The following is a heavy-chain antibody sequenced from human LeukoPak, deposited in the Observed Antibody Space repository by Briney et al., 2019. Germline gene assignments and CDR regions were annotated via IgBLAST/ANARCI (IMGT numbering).Heavy chain of an antibody. CDR2: IYYSGST. J-gene: IGHJ4*02. CDR3: ARPERWLQLSLAY. V-gene: IGHV4-30-4*07. Sequence: SETLSLTCAVSGGSISSGGYSWSWIRQPPGKGLEWIGYIYYSGSTYYNPSLKSRVTISVDTSKNQFSLKLSSVTAADTAVYYCARPERWLQLSLAYWGQGTLVTVSS. CDR1: GGSISSGGYS. D-gene: IGHD5-24*01.